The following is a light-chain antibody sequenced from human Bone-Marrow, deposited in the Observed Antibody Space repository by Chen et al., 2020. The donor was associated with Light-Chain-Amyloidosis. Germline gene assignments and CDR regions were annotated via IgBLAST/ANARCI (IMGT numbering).Light chain of an antibody. Sequence: SYVLTQPSSVSVAPGQTATIACGGNNIGSTSVHWYQQTPGPAPLLVVYDDSYRPSGIPERLSGSNSGTTATLPISRVEAGDEADDYCQVWDRSSDRPVFGGWTKLTVL. CDR3: QVWDRSSDRPV. J-gene: IGLJ3*02. CDR1: NIGSTS. CDR2: DDS. V-gene: IGLV3-21*02.